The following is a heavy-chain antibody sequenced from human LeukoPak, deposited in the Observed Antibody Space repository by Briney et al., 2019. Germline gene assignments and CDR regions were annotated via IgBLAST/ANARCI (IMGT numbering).Heavy chain of an antibody. J-gene: IGHJ6*03. D-gene: IGHD5-24*01. CDR1: GGSFSGHD. CDR2: INDGGDT. Sequence: SETLSLTCGVYGGSFSGHDWSWVRQPPGKGLEWIGEINDGGDTNYNPSLKSRVTMSVDTSKNHFSLEVRSMTAADTAVYYCARGLGWKVATMGLFFMDVWGEGTTVTVSS. CDR3: ARGLGWKVATMGLFFMDV. V-gene: IGHV4-34*01.